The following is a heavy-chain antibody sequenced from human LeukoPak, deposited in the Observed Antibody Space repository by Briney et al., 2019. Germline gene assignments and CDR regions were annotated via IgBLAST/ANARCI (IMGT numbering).Heavy chain of an antibody. Sequence: MSSETLSLTCAVYGGSFSGYYWSWIRQPPGKGLEWIGEINHSGSTNYNPSLKSRVTISVDKSKNVFSLDLSSVTAADTAIYYCVTSSHYCLKNWGQGTLVTVSS. D-gene: IGHD2/OR15-2a*01. J-gene: IGHJ4*02. CDR3: VTSSHYCLKN. CDR1: GGSFSGYY. V-gene: IGHV4-34*01. CDR2: INHSGST.